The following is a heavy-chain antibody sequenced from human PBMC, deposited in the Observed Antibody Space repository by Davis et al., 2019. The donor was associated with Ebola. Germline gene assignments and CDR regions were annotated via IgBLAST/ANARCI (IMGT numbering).Heavy chain of an antibody. CDR3: VRGYGASY. D-gene: IGHD4-17*01. Sequence: GESLKISCAASEFTFSTYSMNWVRQAPGKGLEWISRSSTVSYSDSVKGRFTISRDNAKNSLFLQMNSLGDEDTAVYYCVRGYGASYWGPGTLVTVSS. CDR1: EFTFSTYS. CDR2: SRSSTV. V-gene: IGHV3-48*02. J-gene: IGHJ4*02.